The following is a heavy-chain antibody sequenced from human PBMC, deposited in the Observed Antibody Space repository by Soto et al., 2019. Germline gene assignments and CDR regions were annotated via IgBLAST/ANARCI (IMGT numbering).Heavy chain of an antibody. CDR2: VIPGFATA. Sequence: QVQLVQSGAEVKKPGSSVKVSCKASGGTFSNYGISWVRQAPGQGLEWMGGVIPGFATADYPQKFQGRVTITADESTSTAYMELSSLRSEDTAVYYCARLVCGGDCPSYDYYYYYGMDVWGQGTTVTVSS. J-gene: IGHJ6*02. D-gene: IGHD2-21*02. CDR3: ARLVCGGDCPSYDYYYYYGMDV. V-gene: IGHV1-69*12. CDR1: GGTFSNYG.